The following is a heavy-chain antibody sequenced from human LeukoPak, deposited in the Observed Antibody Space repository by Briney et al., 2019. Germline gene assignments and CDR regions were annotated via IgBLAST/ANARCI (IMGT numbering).Heavy chain of an antibody. V-gene: IGHV1-69*13. CDR3: ARVMPTGADAFDI. J-gene: IGHJ3*02. CDR1: GGTFSSYA. D-gene: IGHD1-1*01. CDR2: IIPIFGTA. Sequence: SVKVSCKASGGTFSSYAISWVRQAPGQGFEWMGGIIPIFGTANYAQKFQGRVTITADESTSTAYMELSSLRSEDTAVYYRARVMPTGADAFDIWGQGTMVTVSS.